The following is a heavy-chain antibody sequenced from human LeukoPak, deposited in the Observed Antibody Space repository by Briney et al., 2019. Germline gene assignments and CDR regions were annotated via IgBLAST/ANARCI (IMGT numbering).Heavy chain of an antibody. CDR1: GFAFSGYN. Sequence: GGSLRLSCAASGFAFSGYNMNWVRQAPGKGLEWVSYITSSSRTTYYADSVKGRFTISRDNAKNSLYLQMTGLRAEDTAMYYCARASFGSIAAAGMPSDYWGQGTLVTVSS. V-gene: IGHV3-48*01. CDR3: ARASFGSIAAAGMPSDY. CDR2: ITSSSRTT. J-gene: IGHJ4*02. D-gene: IGHD6-13*01.